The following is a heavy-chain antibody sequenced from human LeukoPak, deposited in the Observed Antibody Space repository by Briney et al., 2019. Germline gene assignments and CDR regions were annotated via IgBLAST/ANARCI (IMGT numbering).Heavy chain of an antibody. D-gene: IGHD3-22*01. CDR2: ISSSSSYI. CDR3: ARDRYYYDSSGYYPLEGFQH. V-gene: IGHV3-21*01. J-gene: IGHJ1*01. CDR1: GFTFSSYS. Sequence: GGSLRLSCAASGFTFSSYSMNWVRQAPGKGLEWVSSISSSSSYIYYADSVKGRFTISRDNAKNSPYLQMNSLRAEDTAVYYCARDRYYYDSSGYYPLEGFQHWGQGTLLTVSS.